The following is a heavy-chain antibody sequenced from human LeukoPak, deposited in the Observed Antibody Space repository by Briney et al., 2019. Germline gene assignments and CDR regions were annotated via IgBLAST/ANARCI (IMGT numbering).Heavy chain of an antibody. CDR2: ICYSGST. D-gene: IGHD4-23*01. CDR3: ARQHDYGGNPPFDY. J-gene: IGHJ4*02. Sequence: SETLSLTCTVSGGSISSSSYYWGWIRQPPGKGLEWIGSICYSGSTYYNPSLKSRVTISVDTSKNQFSLKLSSVTAADTAVYYCARQHDYGGNPPFDYWGQGTLVTVSS. V-gene: IGHV4-39*01. CDR1: GGSISSSSYY.